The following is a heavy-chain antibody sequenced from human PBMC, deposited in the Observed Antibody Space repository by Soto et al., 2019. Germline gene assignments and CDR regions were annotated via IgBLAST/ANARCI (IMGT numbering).Heavy chain of an antibody. V-gene: IGHV3-15*01. CDR3: AVNDYLDY. CDR2: IKRISDGGTT. Sequence: PGGSLRLSCSASGFTFSNAWMIWVRQAPGKGLEWVGRIKRISDGGTTDYAAPVKGRFTIPRDDSANTLYLQMNSLKTEDTAVYFCAVNDYLDYWGQGALVTVSS. J-gene: IGHJ4*02. CDR1: GFTFSNAW.